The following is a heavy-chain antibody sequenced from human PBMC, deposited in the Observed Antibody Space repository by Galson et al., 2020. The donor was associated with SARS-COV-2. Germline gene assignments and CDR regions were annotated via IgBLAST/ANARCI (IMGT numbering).Heavy chain of an antibody. CDR1: GYTLTELS. D-gene: IGHD3-9*01. J-gene: IGHJ4*02. V-gene: IGHV1-24*01. Sequence: ASVKVSCKVSGYTLTELSMHWVRQAPGKGLEWMGGFDPEDGETIYAQKFQGRVTMTEDTSTDTAYMELSSLRSEDTAVYYCATAVYYDILTGYYQYFDYWGQGTLVTVSS. CDR3: ATAVYYDILTGYYQYFDY. CDR2: FDPEDGET.